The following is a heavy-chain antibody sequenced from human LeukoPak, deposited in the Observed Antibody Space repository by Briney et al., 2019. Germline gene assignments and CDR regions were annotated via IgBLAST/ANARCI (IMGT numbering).Heavy chain of an antibody. D-gene: IGHD6-13*01. CDR1: GFTFSSFG. J-gene: IGHJ6*03. CDR3: ARSSWEYYYYYYMDV. Sequence: PGGSLRLSCAASGFTFSSFGMHWVRQAPGKGLEWVAFIRYDGSTKHYADSVKGRFTISRDNAKNSLYLQMNSLRAEDTALYYCARSSWEYYYYYYMDVWGKGTTVTVSS. V-gene: IGHV3-30*02. CDR2: IRYDGSTK.